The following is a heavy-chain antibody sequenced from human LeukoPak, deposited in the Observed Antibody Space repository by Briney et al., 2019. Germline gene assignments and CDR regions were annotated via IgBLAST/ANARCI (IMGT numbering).Heavy chain of an antibody. V-gene: IGHV3-48*02. J-gene: IGHJ4*02. CDR3: AREGDSGGYKFDL. CDR2: ISSGGNLK. D-gene: IGHD3-22*01. Sequence: PGGSLRLSCAASGFSFSNYGMKWVRQAPRKGLEWVSYISSGGNLKYYADSVKGRFTISRDNAKNSLYLQMNSLRDEDTAVYYCAREGDSGGYKFDLWGQGTLATVSS. CDR1: GFSFSNYG.